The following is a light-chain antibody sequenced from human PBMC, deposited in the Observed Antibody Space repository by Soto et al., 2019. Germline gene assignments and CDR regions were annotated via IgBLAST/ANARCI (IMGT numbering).Light chain of an antibody. CDR2: EVN. J-gene: IGLJ2*01. CDR1: NSDLGAYNY. CDR3: SSYTSSSTLDVV. Sequence: QSALTQPPSASGSPGQSVTISCTGTNSDLGAYNYVSWYQQHPGKAPKVMIYEVNKRPSGVPDRFSGSKSGNTASLTVSGLQAEDEADYYCSSYTSSSTLDVVFGGGTKLTVL. V-gene: IGLV2-8*01.